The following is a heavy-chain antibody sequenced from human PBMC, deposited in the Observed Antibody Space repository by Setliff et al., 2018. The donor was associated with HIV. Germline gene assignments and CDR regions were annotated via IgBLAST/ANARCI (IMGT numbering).Heavy chain of an antibody. V-gene: IGHV1-46*01. CDR2: INPSGGSA. D-gene: IGHD3-22*01. CDR1: GYTFRANY. Sequence: ASVKVSCKASGYTFRANYIHWVRQAPGQGLEWMGMINPSGGSASYAQKFQGRVTMSRDTSTSTVYMELSSLRSEDTAVYYCARDYFDSSAYHYGFGAFDIWGQGTMVTVS. CDR3: ARDYFDSSAYHYGFGAFDI. J-gene: IGHJ3*02.